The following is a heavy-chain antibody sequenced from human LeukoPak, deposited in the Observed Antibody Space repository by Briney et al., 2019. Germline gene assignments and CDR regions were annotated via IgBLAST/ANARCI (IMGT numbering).Heavy chain of an antibody. CDR2: IYPGDSDT. Sequence: GESLKISCKGSGYSVTSYWIGWVRQMPGKGLEWMGIIYPGDSDTRYSPSFQGQVTISADKSISTAYLQWSSLKASDTAMYYCARVVVVAATTGWFDPWGQGTLVTVSS. CDR3: ARVVVVAATTGWFDP. V-gene: IGHV5-51*01. CDR1: GYSVTSYW. J-gene: IGHJ5*02. D-gene: IGHD2-15*01.